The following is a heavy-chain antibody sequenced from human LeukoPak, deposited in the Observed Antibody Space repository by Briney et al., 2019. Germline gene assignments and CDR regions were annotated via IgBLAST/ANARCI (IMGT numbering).Heavy chain of an antibody. D-gene: IGHD4-17*01. CDR3: ARVPWRRDGDYYYCYGMDV. J-gene: IGHJ6*02. CDR1: GFTFSSYD. Sequence: PGGSLRLSCAASGFTFSSYDMHWVRQATGKGLEWVSAIGTAGDTYYPGSVKGRFTISRENAKNSLYLQMNSLRAGDTAVYYCARVPWRRDGDYYYCYGMDVWGQGTTVTVSS. CDR2: IGTAGDT. V-gene: IGHV3-13*01.